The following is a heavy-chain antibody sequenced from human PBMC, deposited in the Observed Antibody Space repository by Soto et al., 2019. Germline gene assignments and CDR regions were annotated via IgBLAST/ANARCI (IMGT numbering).Heavy chain of an antibody. D-gene: IGHD6-13*01. V-gene: IGHV1-2*04. Sequence: GGTNYAQKFQGWVTMTRDTSISTAYMELSRLRSDDTAVYYCAREYSSSWYVPGYWYFDLWGRGTLVTVSS. CDR2: GGT. CDR3: AREYSSSWYVPGYWYFDL. J-gene: IGHJ2*01.